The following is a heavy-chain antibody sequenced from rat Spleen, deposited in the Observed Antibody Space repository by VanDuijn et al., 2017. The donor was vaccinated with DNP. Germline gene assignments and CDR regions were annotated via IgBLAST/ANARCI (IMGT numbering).Heavy chain of an antibody. Sequence: EVKLVESGGGLVQPGRSLKLSCDASGFTFSNYYMAWVRQAPKRGLEWVATISYDGSTTYYRDSVKGRFTISRDNVKSTLYLQMDSLRSDDTDTYYCARSYNNYEYFDYWGQGVMVTVSS. CDR2: ISYDGSTT. V-gene: IGHV5-7*01. D-gene: IGHD1-10*01. CDR1: GFTFSNYY. J-gene: IGHJ2*01. CDR3: ARSYNNYEYFDY.